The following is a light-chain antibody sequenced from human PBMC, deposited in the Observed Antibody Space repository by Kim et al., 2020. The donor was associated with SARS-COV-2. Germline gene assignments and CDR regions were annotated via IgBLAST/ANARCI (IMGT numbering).Light chain of an antibody. CDR3: AAWDSLSSSYV. Sequence: QPVLTQPPSASGTPGQRVTISCSGSSSNIGRNSVNWYQQLPGTAPKLLIYSSSQRPSGVPDRFSASKSGTSASLAISGLQSEDEADYYCAAWDSLSSSYVFGSGTKVTVL. J-gene: IGLJ1*01. CDR2: SSS. CDR1: SSNIGRNS. V-gene: IGLV1-44*01.